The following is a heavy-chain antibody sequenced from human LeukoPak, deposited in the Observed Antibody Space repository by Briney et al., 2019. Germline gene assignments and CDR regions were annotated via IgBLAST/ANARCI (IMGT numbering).Heavy chain of an antibody. CDR2: ISSSGGHT. J-gene: IGHJ4*02. CDR1: GFTFSSYA. D-gene: IGHD1-20*01. Sequence: PGGSLRLSCAASGFTFSSYAMSWVRQAPGKGLEWVSAISSSGGHTYYADSVKGRFTISRDNSKNTLYLQMNSLRAEDTAFYYCAKAGITGTFGFWGQGTLVTVSS. V-gene: IGHV3-23*01. CDR3: AKAGITGTFGF.